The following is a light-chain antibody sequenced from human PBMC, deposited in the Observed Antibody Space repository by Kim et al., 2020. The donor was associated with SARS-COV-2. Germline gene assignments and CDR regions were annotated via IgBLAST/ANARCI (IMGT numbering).Light chain of an antibody. Sequence: GARGQTASSSGGGSNSGSKNVHWYQQKPGQAPVLDIDRDRTRASGIPERFSGSNSGNTATLSIGGARAEDEDDCYCQVWDSSLVVFGGGTQLTVL. CDR1: NSGSKN. V-gene: IGLV3-9*01. CDR2: RDR. J-gene: IGLJ2*01. CDR3: QVWDSSLVV.